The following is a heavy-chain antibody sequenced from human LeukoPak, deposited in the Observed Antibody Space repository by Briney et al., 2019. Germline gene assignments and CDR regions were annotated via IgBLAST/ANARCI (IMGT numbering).Heavy chain of an antibody. J-gene: IGHJ4*02. CDR1: GFTFSSYG. V-gene: IGHV3-30*02. CDR3: ARAVIDYYDSSGYKLPSDY. CDR2: IRYDGSNK. Sequence: PGGSLRLSCAASGFTFSSYGMHWVRQAPGKGLEWVAFIRYDGSNKYYADSVKGRFTISRDNSKNTLYLQMNSLRAEDTAVYYCARAVIDYYDSSGYKLPSDYWGQGTLVTVSS. D-gene: IGHD3-22*01.